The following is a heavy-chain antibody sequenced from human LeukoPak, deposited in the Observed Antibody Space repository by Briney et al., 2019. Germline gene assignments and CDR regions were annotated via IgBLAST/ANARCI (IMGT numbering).Heavy chain of an antibody. V-gene: IGHV3-23*01. CDR2: ITGGGGST. CDR1: GFTFSSYA. J-gene: IGHJ4*02. Sequence: GGSLRLSCAASGFTFSSYAMSWVRQAPGKGLEWVSGITGGGGSTYYADSVTGRFSISRDNTKNTLFLQMDSLRAEDTAEYYCAKGLTPTRFYFDSWGQGTLVTVSS. D-gene: IGHD4-11*01. CDR3: AKGLTPTRFYFDS.